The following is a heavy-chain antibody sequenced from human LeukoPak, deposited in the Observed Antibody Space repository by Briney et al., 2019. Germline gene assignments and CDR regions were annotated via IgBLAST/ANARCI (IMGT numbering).Heavy chain of an antibody. V-gene: IGHV3-48*03. J-gene: IGHJ4*02. CDR1: GFSLSSYE. CDR3: ARTDTAMVPFDY. CDR2: ISSSGSTI. Sequence: GGSLRLSCAASGFSLSSYEMNWVRQAPGKGPEWVSYISSSGSTIYYADSVKGRFTISRDNAKNSLYLQMNSLRAEDTAVYYCARTDTAMVPFDYWGQGTLVTVSS. D-gene: IGHD5-18*01.